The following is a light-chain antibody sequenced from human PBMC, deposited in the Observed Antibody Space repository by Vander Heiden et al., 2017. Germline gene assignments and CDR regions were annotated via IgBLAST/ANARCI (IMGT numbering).Light chain of an antibody. Sequence: QSALTQPASVSGSPGQSITISCTGTSSDVGIYNLVSWYQQHPGKAPKLMIYEVSKRPSGVSNRFSGSKSGNTASLTISGLQAEDEADYYCCSYAGSRRVFGGGTKLTVL. J-gene: IGLJ3*02. V-gene: IGLV2-23*02. CDR3: CSYAGSRRV. CDR2: EVS. CDR1: SSDVGIYNL.